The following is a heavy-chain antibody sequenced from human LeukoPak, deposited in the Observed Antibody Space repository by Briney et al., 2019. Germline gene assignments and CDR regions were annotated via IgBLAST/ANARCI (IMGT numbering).Heavy chain of an antibody. J-gene: IGHJ5*02. CDR2: INPNSGGT. D-gene: IGHD3-10*01. CDR3: ARERITMVRGAKSNWFDP. CDR1: GYTFTGYY. V-gene: IGHV1-2*02. Sequence: GASVNVSCKASGYTFTGYYMHWVRQAPGQGLEWMGWINPNSGGTNYAQKFQGRVTMTRDTSISTAYMELSRLRSDDTAVYYCARERITMVRGAKSNWFDPWGQGTLVTVSS.